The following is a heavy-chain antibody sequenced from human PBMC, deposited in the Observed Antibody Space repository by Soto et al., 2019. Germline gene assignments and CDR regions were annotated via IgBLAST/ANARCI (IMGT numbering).Heavy chain of an antibody. D-gene: IGHD3-3*01. V-gene: IGHV1-3*01. CDR1: GYTFSRHS. J-gene: IGHJ4*02. CDR3: AREGGYNFWSGIGY. CDR2: INAGNGDT. Sequence: ASVKVSCKASGYTFSRHSLFWVRQAPGQRLEWMGWINAGNGDTKYSQRFQGRVTITRDTSASTVYMELSTLRSEDTALYYCAREGGYNFWSGIGYWGQGTLVTVSS.